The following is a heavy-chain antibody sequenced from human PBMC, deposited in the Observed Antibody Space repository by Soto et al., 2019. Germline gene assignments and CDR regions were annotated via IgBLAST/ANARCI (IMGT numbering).Heavy chain of an antibody. CDR3: ARRTRYDSSGYYPKFDY. J-gene: IGHJ4*02. D-gene: IGHD3-22*01. CDR1: GGSFSGYY. CDR2: INHSGST. Sequence: QVQLQQWGAGLLKPSETLSLTCAVYGGSFSGYYWSWIRQPPGKGLEWIGEINHSGSTNYNPSLKSTVTISVDTSKNQFSLKLSYVTAADTAVYYCARRTRYDSSGYYPKFDYWGQGTLVTVSS. V-gene: IGHV4-34*01.